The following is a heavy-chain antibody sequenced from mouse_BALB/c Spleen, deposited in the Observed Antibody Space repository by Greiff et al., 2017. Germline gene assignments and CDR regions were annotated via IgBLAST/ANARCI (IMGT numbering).Heavy chain of an antibody. J-gene: IGHJ3*01. CDR2: IWAGGST. D-gene: IGHD2-14*01. CDR1: GFSLTSYG. CDR3: ARGECGRYDWFAY. V-gene: IGHV2-9*02. Sequence: VQLKESGPGLVAPSQSLSITCTASGFSLTSYGVHWVRQPPGKGLEWLGVIWAGGSTNYNSALMSRLSISKDNSKSQVFLKMNSLQTDDTAMYYCARGECGRYDWFAYWGQGTLVTVSA.